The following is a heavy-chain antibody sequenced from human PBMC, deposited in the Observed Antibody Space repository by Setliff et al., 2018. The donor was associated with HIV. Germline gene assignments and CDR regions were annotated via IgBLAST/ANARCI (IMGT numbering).Heavy chain of an antibody. J-gene: IGHJ4*02. CDR3: ASSTITIFGVVPYYFDY. D-gene: IGHD3-3*01. V-gene: IGHV1-3*01. CDR2: INGGIGNT. Sequence: VASVKVSCKASGYTFTDYAMHWVRQAPGQSLEWMGWINGGIGNTKYSQKFQGRVTITRDTSANTVYMELNSLRSEDTAVYYCASSTITIFGVVPYYFDYWGQGTLVTVSS. CDR1: GYTFTDYA.